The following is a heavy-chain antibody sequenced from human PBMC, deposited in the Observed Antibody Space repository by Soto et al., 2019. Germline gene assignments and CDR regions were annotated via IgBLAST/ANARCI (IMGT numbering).Heavy chain of an antibody. CDR1: GFDFSYYA. V-gene: IGHV3-23*01. CDR2: ISDSGRPT. J-gene: IGHJ4*02. Sequence: GGSLRLSCAASGFDFSYYAMGWVRQAPGKGLEWVSCISDSGRPTYYADSVKGRFTVSRDNSKNTLYLLMNSLRAEDTARYYCEREARGSHGCCFFDYWGQGTLVTVS. CDR3: EREARGSHGCCFFDY. D-gene: IGHD6-19*01.